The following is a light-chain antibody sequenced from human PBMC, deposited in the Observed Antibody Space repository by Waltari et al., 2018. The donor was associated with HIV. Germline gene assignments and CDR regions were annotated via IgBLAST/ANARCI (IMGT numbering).Light chain of an antibody. CDR1: QSIHNN. CDR2: DAS. V-gene: IGKV3-15*01. CDR3: QQYNNWPRT. Sequence: VIPQSPATGSVSPGEGATLSCRASQSIHNNLVWYQKRPGHAPRLLIYDASTRATGIPARFSGSGSGTEFTLTINNLQSEDSAIYYCQQYNNWPRTFGQGTKVEIK. J-gene: IGKJ1*01.